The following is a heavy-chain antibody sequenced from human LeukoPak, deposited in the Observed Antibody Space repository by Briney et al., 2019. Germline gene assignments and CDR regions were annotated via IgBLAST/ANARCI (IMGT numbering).Heavy chain of an antibody. V-gene: IGHV3-74*01. CDR2: IHSGGSTT. CDR3: TRDANHYGGMDV. J-gene: IGHJ6*02. CDR1: GITVSKYW. Sequence: GGSLRLPCAVSGITVSKYWMHWVRQVPGKGLVWVSRIHSGGSTTDYADSVKGRFTITRDSAKNTLYLEMNSLRVEDTAVYYCTRDANHYGGMDVWGQGTTVTVSS.